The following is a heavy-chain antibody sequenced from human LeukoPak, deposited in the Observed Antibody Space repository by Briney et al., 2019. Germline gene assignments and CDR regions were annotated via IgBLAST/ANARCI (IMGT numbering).Heavy chain of an antibody. V-gene: IGHV4-59*08. J-gene: IGHJ4*02. CDR1: GSSISVYY. CDR3: ARHDRGEGATDY. Sequence: SETLSLTCTVSGSSISVYYWSWIRQPPGQGLEWIGYIHYSGSTKYNPAIESPVTLLLDKSKNQFSLEVDSCAGEDTAMYYCARHDRGEGATDYWGQGTLVTVSS. CDR2: IHYSGST. D-gene: IGHD1-26*01.